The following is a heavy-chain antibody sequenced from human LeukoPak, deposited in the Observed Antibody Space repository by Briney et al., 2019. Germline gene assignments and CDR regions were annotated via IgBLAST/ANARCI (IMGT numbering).Heavy chain of an antibody. CDR2: INQGAIET. CDR1: GFTFSNHW. J-gene: IGHJ4*02. Sequence: GGSLRLSCAASGFTFSNHWMTWVRQVPGKGLEWVASINQGAIETYYVDSVKGRFTISRDNAKNSQSLQMNSLRVEDTAMYYCVRIKNGGSYDYWGQGTLVTVSS. CDR3: VRIKNGGSYDY. D-gene: IGHD2-15*01. V-gene: IGHV3-7*01.